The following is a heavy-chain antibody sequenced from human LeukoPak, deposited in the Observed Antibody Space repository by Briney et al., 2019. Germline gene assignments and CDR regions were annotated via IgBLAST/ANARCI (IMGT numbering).Heavy chain of an antibody. CDR2: FDPEDGET. V-gene: IGHV1-24*01. J-gene: IGHJ6*03. CDR3: ATLRGYYYYMDV. Sequence: ASVKISCKVSGYTLTELSMHWVRQAPGKGLEWMGGFDPEDGETIYAQKFQGRVTMTEDTSTDTAYMELSSLRSEDTAVYYCATLRGYYYYMDVWGKGTTVTVSS. CDR1: GYTLTELS.